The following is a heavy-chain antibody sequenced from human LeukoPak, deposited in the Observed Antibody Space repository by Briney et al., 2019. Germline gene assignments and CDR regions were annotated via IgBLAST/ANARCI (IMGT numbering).Heavy chain of an antibody. D-gene: IGHD6-19*01. J-gene: IGHJ4*02. CDR1: GFTVSNTF. Sequence: GGSLRLSCAASGFTVSNTFMSWVRQAPGKGLEWVSLIYSVGTTYYADSVKGRFTISRDNSKNTLYLQMNSLRAEDTAVYYCARGSGWIDYWGQGTLVTVSS. CDR3: ARGSGWIDY. CDR2: IYSVGTT. V-gene: IGHV3-53*01.